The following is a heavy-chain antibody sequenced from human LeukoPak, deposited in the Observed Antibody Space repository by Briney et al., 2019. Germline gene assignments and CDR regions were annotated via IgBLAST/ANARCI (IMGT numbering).Heavy chain of an antibody. J-gene: IGHJ4*02. CDR3: ARGYDRPLD. V-gene: IGHV3-53*01. D-gene: IGHD3-22*01. Sequence: GGSLRLSCAASAFTVSSNYMSWVRQAPGKGLEWVSFIYSGGSTYYADSVKGRFTISRDNSKNTLYLQMNSLRAEDTAVYYCARGYDRPLDWGQGTLVTVSS. CDR1: AFTVSSNY. CDR2: IYSGGST.